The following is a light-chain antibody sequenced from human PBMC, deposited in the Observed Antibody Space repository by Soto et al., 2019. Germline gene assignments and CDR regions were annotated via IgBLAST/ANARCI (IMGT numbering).Light chain of an antibody. Sequence: DIVMTQSPDSLSVSLGETATINCKSSQSVLYSSNNKNCLAWYQQKPGQPPKLLIDWASTRESGVPDRFSGGGSGTDFTLTISSLQAADVAVYYCQQYCSAPFTFGPGTKVDI. J-gene: IGKJ3*01. CDR3: QQYCSAPFT. CDR2: WAS. CDR1: QSVLYSSNNKNC. V-gene: IGKV4-1*01.